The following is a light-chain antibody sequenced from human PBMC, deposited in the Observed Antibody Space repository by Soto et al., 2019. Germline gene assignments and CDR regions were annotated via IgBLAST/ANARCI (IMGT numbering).Light chain of an antibody. CDR1: QSLSGY. J-gene: IGKJ1*01. CDR3: QQYGSSPWT. CDR2: TTS. V-gene: IGKV3-20*01. Sequence: DIVLTQSPGTLSLSPGERASLSCRASQSLSGYLAWYQQRPGQAPRLLIYTTSNRATDIPDRFSGSGSGTHFTLIISRLEAEDFAVYYCQQYGSSPWTFGQGTKVEIK.